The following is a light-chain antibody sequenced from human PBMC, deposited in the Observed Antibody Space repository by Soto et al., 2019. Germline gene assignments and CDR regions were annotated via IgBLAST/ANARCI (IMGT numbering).Light chain of an antibody. Sequence: QSALTQPASVSGSPGQSMTISCTGTRSDVGRYNFGAWYQQHLGTALKLMIYEGNRRPSGVSNRFSGSNSGNTASLTISGLQAEDEADYYCCSYAGSNTWVFGGGTQLTVL. CDR3: CSYAGSNTWV. J-gene: IGLJ3*02. CDR1: RSDVGRYNF. CDR2: EGN. V-gene: IGLV2-23*01.